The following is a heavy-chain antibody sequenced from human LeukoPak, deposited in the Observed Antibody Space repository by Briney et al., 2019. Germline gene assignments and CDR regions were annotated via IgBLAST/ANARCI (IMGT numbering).Heavy chain of an antibody. Sequence: PGGSLRLSCAASGFTFSGYWMSWVRQAPGKGLEWVANIKHDGTEKYSVDSVKGRFTISRDNAKNSLYLQMNSLRAEDTAVYYCAYSSSWANFDYRGQGTLVTVSS. J-gene: IGHJ4*02. CDR1: GFTFSGYW. CDR3: AYSSSWANFDY. D-gene: IGHD6-13*01. V-gene: IGHV3-7*01. CDR2: IKHDGTEK.